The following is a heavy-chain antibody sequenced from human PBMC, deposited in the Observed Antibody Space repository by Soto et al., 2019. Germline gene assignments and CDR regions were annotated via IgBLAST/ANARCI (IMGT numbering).Heavy chain of an antibody. V-gene: IGHV4-59*01. D-gene: IGHD1-26*01. Sequence: PSETLSLTCTVSGGSISSYYWSWIRQPPGKGLEWIGYIYYSGSTNYNPSLKSRVTISVDTSKNQFSLKLSSVTAADTAVYYCARVAELSIVGATHLDYWGQGTLVTV. CDR2: IYYSGST. CDR3: ARVAELSIVGATHLDY. CDR1: GGSISSYY. J-gene: IGHJ4*02.